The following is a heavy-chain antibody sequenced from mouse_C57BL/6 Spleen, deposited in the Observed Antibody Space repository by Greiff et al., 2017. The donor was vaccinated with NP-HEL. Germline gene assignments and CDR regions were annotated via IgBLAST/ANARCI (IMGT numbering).Heavy chain of an antibody. J-gene: IGHJ1*03. CDR1: GFSLTSYG. CDR2: IWSDGST. CDR3: ARHIYYGSSAGYFDV. D-gene: IGHD1-1*01. V-gene: IGHV2-6-1*01. Sequence: VKLMESGPGLVAPSQSLSITCTVSGFSLTSYGVHWVRQPPGKGLEWLVVIWSDGSTTYNSALKSRLSISKDNSKSQVFLKMNSLQTDDTAMYYCARHIYYGSSAGYFDVWGTGTTVTVSS.